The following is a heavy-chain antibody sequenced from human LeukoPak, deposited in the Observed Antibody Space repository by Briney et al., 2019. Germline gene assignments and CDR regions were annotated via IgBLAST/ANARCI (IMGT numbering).Heavy chain of an antibody. CDR1: GGSFSGYY. J-gene: IGHJ6*03. CDR2: INHSGST. Sequence: SETLSLTCAVYGGSFSGYYWSWIRQPPGKGLEWIGEINHSGSTNYNPSLKSRVTISVDTSKNQFSLKLSSVTAADTAVYYCARGCYDSSGYYYYYYYYYMDVWGKGTTVTVSS. V-gene: IGHV4-34*01. CDR3: ARGCYDSSGYYYYYYYYYMDV. D-gene: IGHD3-22*01.